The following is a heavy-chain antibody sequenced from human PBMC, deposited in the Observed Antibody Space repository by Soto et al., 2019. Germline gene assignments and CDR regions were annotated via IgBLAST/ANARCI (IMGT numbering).Heavy chain of an antibody. CDR1: GFTFRSLT. V-gene: IGHV3-21*01. Sequence: PGGSLRLSCAASGFTFRSLTMNWVRQAPGKGLEWVSTISSNSAYIYYTDALRGRFTISRDNAKNSLHLQMNSLRAEDTAVYYCTRDASRDSSARGWFDPWGPGTLVTVSS. CDR2: ISSNSAYI. D-gene: IGHD6-13*01. CDR3: TRDASRDSSARGWFDP. J-gene: IGHJ5*02.